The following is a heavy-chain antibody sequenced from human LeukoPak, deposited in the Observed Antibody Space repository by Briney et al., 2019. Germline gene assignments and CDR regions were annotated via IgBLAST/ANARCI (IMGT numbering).Heavy chain of an antibody. Sequence: GGSLRLSCAASGFTFSSYAMSWVRQAPGKGLEWVSAISGSGGSTNYADSVKGRFTISRDNAKNSLYLQMNSLRAEDTAVYYCARDQSSSWSLSLDYWGQGTLVTVSS. CDR1: GFTFSSYA. J-gene: IGHJ4*02. CDR2: ISGSGGST. CDR3: ARDQSSSWSLSLDY. V-gene: IGHV3-23*01. D-gene: IGHD6-13*01.